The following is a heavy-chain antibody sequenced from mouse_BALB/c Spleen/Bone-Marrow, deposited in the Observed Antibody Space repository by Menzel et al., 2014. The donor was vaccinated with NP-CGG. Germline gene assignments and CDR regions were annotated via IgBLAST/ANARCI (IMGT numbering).Heavy chain of an antibody. J-gene: IGHJ4*01. CDR3: ARSVGSSLKYALAH. V-gene: IGHV1S135*01. CDR1: GYSFTDYN. D-gene: IGHD1-1*01. Sequence: VQLKQSGPELVKPGASVKVSCKASGYSFTDYNMFWVKQSHGKSLEWIGYIDPYNGGTSYNQNFKGKATLTVDKSSSTAFMHLNGLASEESAVFCCARSVGSSLKYALAHWGQGTSVTLSP. CDR2: IDPYNGGT.